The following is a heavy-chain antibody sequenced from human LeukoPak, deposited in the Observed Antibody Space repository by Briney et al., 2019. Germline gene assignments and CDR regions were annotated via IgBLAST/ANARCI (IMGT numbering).Heavy chain of an antibody. J-gene: IGHJ4*02. D-gene: IGHD1-26*01. V-gene: IGHV3-23*01. CDR2: ISGSGGST. CDR3: ARDPGSSGSYLYYFDY. Sequence: GGSLRLSCAASGFTFSSYAMSWVRQAPGKGLEWVSAISGSGGSTYYADSVKGRFTISRDNSKNTLYLQMNSLRAEDTAVYYCARDPGSSGSYLYYFDYWGQGTLVTVSS. CDR1: GFTFSSYA.